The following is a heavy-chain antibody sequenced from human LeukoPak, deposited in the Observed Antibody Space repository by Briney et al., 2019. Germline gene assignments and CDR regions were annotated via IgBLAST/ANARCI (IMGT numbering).Heavy chain of an antibody. CDR3: ARRGYYYYGMDV. Sequence: GESLKISSKDSGHSFTSYWISWVRQMPGKGLEWMGRIDPSDSYTNYSPSFQGHVTISVDKSISTAYLQWSSLKASDSAMYYCARRGYYYYGMDVWGQGTTVTVSS. J-gene: IGHJ6*02. CDR1: GHSFTSYW. V-gene: IGHV5-10-1*01. CDR2: IDPSDSYT. D-gene: IGHD3-10*01.